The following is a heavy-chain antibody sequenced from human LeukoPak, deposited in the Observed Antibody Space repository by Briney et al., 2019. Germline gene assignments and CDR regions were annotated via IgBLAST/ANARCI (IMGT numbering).Heavy chain of an antibody. V-gene: IGHV1-69*01. D-gene: IGHD2-21*02. CDR3: AGDDCGGDCYLGY. J-gene: IGHJ4*02. CDR2: IIPIFGTA. Sequence: GSSVKVSCKASGGTFSSYAISWVRQAPGQVLEWMGGIIPIFGTANYAQKCQGRVTITADESTSTAYMELSSLRSEDAAVYYCAGDDCGGDCYLGYWGQGTLVTVSS. CDR1: GGTFSSYA.